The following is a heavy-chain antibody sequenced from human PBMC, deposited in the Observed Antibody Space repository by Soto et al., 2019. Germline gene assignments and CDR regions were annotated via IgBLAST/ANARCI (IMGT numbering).Heavy chain of an antibody. CDR2: IYYSGST. Sequence: SETLSRTCTVAGGSISSYYWSWIRQPPGKGLGWIGYIYYSGSTNYNPSLKSRVTISVDTSKNQFSLKLSSVTSADTAVCSCARLAPPMYSSSRYPASYGKDVCGQGTTVTVS. CDR3: ARLAPPMYSSSRYPASYGKDV. D-gene: IGHD6-13*01. CDR1: GGSISSYY. J-gene: IGHJ6*02. V-gene: IGHV4-59*01.